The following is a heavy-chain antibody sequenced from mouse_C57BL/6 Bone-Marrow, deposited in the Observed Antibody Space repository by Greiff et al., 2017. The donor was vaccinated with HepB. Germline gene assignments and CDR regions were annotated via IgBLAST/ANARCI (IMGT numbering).Heavy chain of an antibody. CDR3: ARGTTVVATNWYFDV. Sequence: EVHLVESGGGLVQPGGSLKLSCAASGFTFSDYYMYWVRQTPEKRLEWVAYISNGGGSTYYPDTVKGRFTISRDNAKNTLYLQMSRLKSEDTAMYYCARGTTVVATNWYFDVWGTGTTVTVSS. V-gene: IGHV5-12*01. CDR1: GFTFSDYY. CDR2: ISNGGGST. J-gene: IGHJ1*03. D-gene: IGHD1-1*01.